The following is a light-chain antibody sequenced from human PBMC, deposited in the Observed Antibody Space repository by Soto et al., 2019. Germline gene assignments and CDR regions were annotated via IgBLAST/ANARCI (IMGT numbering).Light chain of an antibody. J-gene: IGKJ3*01. CDR3: QQRGT. CDR1: QSVSY. V-gene: IGKV3-11*01. Sequence: SVLTQSPAALSLSPGESATLSCRASQSVSYLAWYQQKLGQAPRLLIYDASKRAPGIPARFSGSGSGTDFGLTIRCLESEDFAGYHCQQRGTFGTGTRVDIK. CDR2: DAS.